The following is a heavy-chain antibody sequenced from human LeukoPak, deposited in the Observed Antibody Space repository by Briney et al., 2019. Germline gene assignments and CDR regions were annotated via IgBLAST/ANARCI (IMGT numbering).Heavy chain of an antibody. J-gene: IGHJ4*02. CDR1: GFTVSSNY. D-gene: IGHD6-19*01. Sequence: PGGSLGLSCAASGFTVSSNYMSWVRQAPGKGLEWVSVIYSGGSTYYADSVKGRFTISRHNSKNTLYLQMNSLRAEDTAVYYCAKGTEWLAPDYWGQGTLVTVSS. V-gene: IGHV3-53*04. CDR3: AKGTEWLAPDY. CDR2: IYSGGST.